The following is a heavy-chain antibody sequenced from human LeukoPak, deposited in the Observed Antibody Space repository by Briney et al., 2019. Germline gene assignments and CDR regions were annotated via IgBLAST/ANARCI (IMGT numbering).Heavy chain of an antibody. CDR3: ARRMAAAAAPYYFDY. V-gene: IGHV3-74*01. J-gene: IGHJ4*02. CDR1: GFTFSSYW. Sequence: GGSLRLSCVGSGFTFSSYWMHWVRQGPGKGLEWVSRISIDGSTTTYADSVKGRFTISRDNAKNTLYLQMNSLRAEDTAVYYCARRMAAAAAPYYFDYWGQGTLVTVSS. D-gene: IGHD6-13*01. CDR2: ISIDGSTT.